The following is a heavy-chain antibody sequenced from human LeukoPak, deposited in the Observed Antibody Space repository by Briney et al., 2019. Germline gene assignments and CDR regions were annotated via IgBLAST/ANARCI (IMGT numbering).Heavy chain of an antibody. V-gene: IGHV3-7*01. J-gene: IGHJ4*02. Sequence: GGSLRLSCAVSGFTFSTYYMSWVRQAPGKGLEWVATIKEDGSEKFYVDSVKGRFTISRDNTKNSVYLQMNSLRAEDTAMYFCARDNYGDYYYWGQGVLVTVSS. CDR1: GFTFSTYY. CDR3: ARDNYGDYYY. D-gene: IGHD4-17*01. CDR2: IKEDGSEK.